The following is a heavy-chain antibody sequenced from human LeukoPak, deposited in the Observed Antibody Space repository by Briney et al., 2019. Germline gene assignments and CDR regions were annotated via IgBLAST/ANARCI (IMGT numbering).Heavy chain of an antibody. CDR2: IYYSGST. J-gene: IGHJ5*02. D-gene: IGHD2-15*01. V-gene: IGHV4-39*06. CDR3: ARDPSRSCAGGNCFSS. Sequence: PSETLSLTCTVSNGSISISNYYWGWIRQPPGRGLEWVGSIYYSGSTYYNPSLKSRVTLSVDTSKNQFALKVTSVTAADTAVYFCARDPSRSCAGGNCFSSWGQGTPVIVSS. CDR1: NGSISISNYY.